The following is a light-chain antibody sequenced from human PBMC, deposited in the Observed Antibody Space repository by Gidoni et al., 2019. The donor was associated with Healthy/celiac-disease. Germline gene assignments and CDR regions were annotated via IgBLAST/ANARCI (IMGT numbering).Light chain of an antibody. J-gene: IGKJ1*01. CDR2: GAS. CDR3: QQYGSSPPWT. CDR1: QSVSSSY. V-gene: IGKV3-20*01. Sequence: EIVLTQSPGTLSLSPGERATLSCRASQSVSSSYLAWCQQKPGQAPRLLIYGASSRATGIPDRFSSSGSGTDFTLTISRLEPEDFAVYYCQQYGSSPPWTFGQGTKVEIK.